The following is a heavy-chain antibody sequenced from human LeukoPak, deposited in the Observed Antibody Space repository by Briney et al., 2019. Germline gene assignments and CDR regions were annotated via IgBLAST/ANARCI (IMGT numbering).Heavy chain of an antibody. J-gene: IGHJ4*02. CDR2: ISAYNGNT. D-gene: IGHD4-17*01. CDR1: GYTFTSYG. CDR3: AQGYGDYFDY. V-gene: IGHV1-18*01. Sequence: ASVKVSCKSSGYTFTSYGISWVRQAPGQGLEWMGWISAYNGNTNYAQKLQGRDTMTTDTSTSTGYMELRSLRSDDTAVYYCAQGYGDYFDYWGQGTLVTVSS.